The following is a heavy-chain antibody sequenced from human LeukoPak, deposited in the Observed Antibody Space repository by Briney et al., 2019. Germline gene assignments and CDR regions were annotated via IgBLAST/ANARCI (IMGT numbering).Heavy chain of an antibody. Sequence: SETLSLTCTVSGGSICSYYWGWIRQPPGKGLEWIGSIYYSGSTYYNPSLKSRVTMSVDTSKNQFSLKLSSVTAADTAVYYCASGGYSWGQGTLVTVSS. CDR2: IYYSGST. CDR1: GGSICSYY. D-gene: IGHD6-13*01. J-gene: IGHJ4*02. CDR3: ASGGYS. V-gene: IGHV4-39*01.